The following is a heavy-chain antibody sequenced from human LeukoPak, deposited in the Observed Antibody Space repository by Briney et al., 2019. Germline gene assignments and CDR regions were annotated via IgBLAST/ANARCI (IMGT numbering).Heavy chain of an antibody. CDR1: GFTFSSYW. V-gene: IGHV3-7*01. Sequence: GGSQRLSCAASGFTFSSYWMSWVRQAPGKGLEWVANIKQDGSEKYYVDSVKGRFTISRDNAKNSLYLQMNSLRAEDTAVYYCAREERYYDFWSGPQASDYWGQGTLVTVSS. CDR3: AREERYYDFWSGPQASDY. J-gene: IGHJ4*02. CDR2: IKQDGSEK. D-gene: IGHD3-3*01.